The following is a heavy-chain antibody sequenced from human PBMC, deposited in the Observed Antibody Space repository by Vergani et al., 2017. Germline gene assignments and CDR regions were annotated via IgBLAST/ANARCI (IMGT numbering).Heavy chain of an antibody. CDR3: ARGSAWIQLWLRF. D-gene: IGHD5-18*01. V-gene: IGHV4-34*01. CDR1: GGSFSGYY. CDR2: INHSGST. Sequence: QVQLQQWGAGLLKPSETLSLTCAVYGGSFSGYYWSWIRQPPGKGLGWIGEINHSGSTNYNPSLKSRVTISVDTSKNQFSLKLSSVTAADTAVYYCARGSAWIQLWLRFWGQGTLVTVSS. J-gene: IGHJ4*02.